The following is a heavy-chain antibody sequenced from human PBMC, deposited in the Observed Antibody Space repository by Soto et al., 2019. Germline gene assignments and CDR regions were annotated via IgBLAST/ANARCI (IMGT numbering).Heavy chain of an antibody. V-gene: IGHV1-69*05. D-gene: IGHD3-3*01. CDR3: ARAVRYYDFWSGYLYYYYYYMDV. J-gene: IGHJ6*03. CDR1: GGTFSSYA. Sequence: SVKVSCKASGGTFSSYAISWVRQAPGQGLEWMGGINPNFGTANYAQKFQGRVTMTTNASTSTAYMELSSLRSEDTAVYYCARAVRYYDFWSGYLYYYYYYMDVWGKGTTVTVSS. CDR2: INPNFGTA.